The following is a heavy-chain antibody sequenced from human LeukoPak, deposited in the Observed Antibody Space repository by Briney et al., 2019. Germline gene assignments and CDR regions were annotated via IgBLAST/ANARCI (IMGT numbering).Heavy chain of an antibody. Sequence: GGSLRLSCAASGFTFDDYGMSWVRQAPGKGLEWVSAISGSGGSTYYADSVKGRFTISRDNSKNTLYLQMNSLTAEDTAVYYCAKRPGYPPYYFDYWGQGTLVTVSS. CDR2: ISGSGGST. D-gene: IGHD6-25*01. CDR1: GFTFDDYG. V-gene: IGHV3-23*01. J-gene: IGHJ4*02. CDR3: AKRPGYPPYYFDY.